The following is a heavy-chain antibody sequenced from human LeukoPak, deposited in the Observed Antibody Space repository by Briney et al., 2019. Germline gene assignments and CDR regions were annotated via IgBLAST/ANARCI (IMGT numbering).Heavy chain of an antibody. CDR3: ARSAEWELFPDH. Sequence: GASVKVSCKASGYTFTGYYMHWVRQAPGQGLEWMGWINPNNGATKNAQIFQGRVTLTRDTSINTVYMELSRLTSNDTALYYCARSAEWELFPDHWGQGTLVTVS. J-gene: IGHJ5*02. CDR2: INPNNGAT. V-gene: IGHV1-2*02. D-gene: IGHD1-26*01. CDR1: GYTFTGYY.